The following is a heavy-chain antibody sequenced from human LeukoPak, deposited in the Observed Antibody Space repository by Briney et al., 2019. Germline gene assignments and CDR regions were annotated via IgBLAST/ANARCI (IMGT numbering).Heavy chain of an antibody. V-gene: IGHV4-34*01. CDR3: ARAQWLHYFDY. J-gene: IGHJ4*02. CDR1: GGSFSGYY. CDR2: INHSGST. D-gene: IGHD6-19*01. Sequence: SETLSLTCAVYGGSFSGYYWSWIRQPPGKGLEWIGEINHSGSTNYNPPLKSRVTISVDTSKNRFSLKLSSVTAADTAVYYCARAQWLHYFDYWGQGTLVTVSS.